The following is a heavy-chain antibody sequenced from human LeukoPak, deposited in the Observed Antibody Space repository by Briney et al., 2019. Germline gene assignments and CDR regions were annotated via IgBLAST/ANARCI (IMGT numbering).Heavy chain of an antibody. CDR3: ARGVVAVAAIDY. J-gene: IGHJ4*02. D-gene: IGHD2-15*01. Sequence: GGSLRLSCAASGFTFSSYEMNWVRQAPGKGLEWVAITSNDETKRFYADSVKGRFTISRDNSKNTLHLHMNSLRVEDTAVYYCARGVVAVAAIDYWGQGILVTVSS. CDR1: GFTFSSYE. V-gene: IGHV3-30*04. CDR2: TSNDETKR.